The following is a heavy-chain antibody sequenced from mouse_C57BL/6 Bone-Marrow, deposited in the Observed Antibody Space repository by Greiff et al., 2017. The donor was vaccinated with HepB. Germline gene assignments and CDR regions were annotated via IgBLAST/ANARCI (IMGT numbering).Heavy chain of an antibody. V-gene: IGHV1-7*01. J-gene: IGHJ2*01. CDR3: ARFGAIYYGYDEY. CDR2: INPSSGYT. Sequence: QVQLKQSGAELAKPGASVKLSCKASGYTFTSYWMHWVKQRPGQGLEWIGYINPSSGYTKYNQKFKDKATLTADKSSSTAYMQLSSLTYVDSAVYYFARFGAIYYGYDEYWGQGTTLTVSS. CDR1: GYTFTSYW. D-gene: IGHD2-2*01.